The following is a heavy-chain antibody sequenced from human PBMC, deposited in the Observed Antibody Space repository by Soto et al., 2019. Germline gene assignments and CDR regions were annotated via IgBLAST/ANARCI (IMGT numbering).Heavy chain of an antibody. CDR3: ARDGYGDYDKQAFDY. V-gene: IGHV3-33*01. CDR2: IWDDGSTK. CDR1: GFTFISYG. Sequence: QVQLVESGGGVVQPGRSRRLSCAASGFTFISYGMHWVRRSPVKGLAWVAVIWDDGSTKYYADAVKGLFTIPRDNSKNTLYLKITSRRAEDPAVYYCARDGYGDYDKQAFDYGGQGTLVTVSS. D-gene: IGHD4-17*01. J-gene: IGHJ4*02.